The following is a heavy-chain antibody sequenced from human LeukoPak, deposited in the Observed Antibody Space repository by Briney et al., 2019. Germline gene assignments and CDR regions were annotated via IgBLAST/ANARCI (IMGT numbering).Heavy chain of an antibody. D-gene: IGHD2-2*01. V-gene: IGHV1-69*13. Sequence: ASVTVSCTASGGTFSSYAISWVRQAPGQGLEWMGGIIPIFGTANYAQKFQGRVTITADESTSTAYMELSSLRSEDTAVYYCARSLGYCSSTSCYPFDYWGQGTLVTVSS. CDR2: IIPIFGTA. J-gene: IGHJ4*02. CDR1: GGTFSSYA. CDR3: ARSLGYCSSTSCYPFDY.